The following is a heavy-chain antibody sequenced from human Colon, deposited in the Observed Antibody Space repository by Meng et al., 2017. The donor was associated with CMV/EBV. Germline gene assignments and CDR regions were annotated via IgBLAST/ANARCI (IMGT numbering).Heavy chain of an antibody. CDR1: GFTFGDYA. CDR2: IRSKAYGGTT. V-gene: IGHV3-49*04. CDR3: ARVGAIVQGYYYGMDV. J-gene: IGHJ6*02. Sequence: GGPLRLSCTSSGFTFGDYAMTWVRQAPGQGLEWVSFIRSKAYGGTTDYAASVKGRFTISRDDYKSIAYLQMNGLKTEDPAVYDCARVGAIVQGYYYGMDVWGQGTTVTVSS. D-gene: IGHD3-16*02.